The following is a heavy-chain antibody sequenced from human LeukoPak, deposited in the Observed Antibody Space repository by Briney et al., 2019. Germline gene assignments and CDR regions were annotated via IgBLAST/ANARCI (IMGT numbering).Heavy chain of an antibody. V-gene: IGHV3-53*01. CDR2: FYVGGNT. D-gene: IGHD3-16*02. CDR3: ARGFGGSYRYLDY. Sequence: PGGSLRLSCTVSGFTVSDNYMCWVRQAPGKGLEWVSAFYVGGNTFYADSVKGRFTISRDNSKNTPYLQLNSLKAEDTAVYFCARGFGGSYRYLDYWGQGTLVTVSS. CDR1: GFTVSDNY. J-gene: IGHJ4*02.